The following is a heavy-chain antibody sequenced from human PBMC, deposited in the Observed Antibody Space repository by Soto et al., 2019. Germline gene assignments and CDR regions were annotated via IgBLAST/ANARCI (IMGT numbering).Heavy chain of an antibody. J-gene: IGHJ4*02. CDR2: ISYSGST. Sequence: QVQLQESGPRLVKPSQTLSLTCTVSGGSISSGNYYWSWIRQAPGKGLEWIGFISYSGSTYYSTSLKSRVTISVDTSKSQFSLNLSFVTAADTAVYYCATMGTPATGLYFFDYWGQGSLVTVSS. CDR3: ATMGTPATGLYFFDY. CDR1: GGSISSGNYY. V-gene: IGHV4-30-4*01. D-gene: IGHD2-15*01.